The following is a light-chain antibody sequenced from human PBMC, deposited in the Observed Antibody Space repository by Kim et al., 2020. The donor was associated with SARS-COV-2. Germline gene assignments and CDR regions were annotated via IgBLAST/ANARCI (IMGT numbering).Light chain of an antibody. CDR3: QQYGSSPPIA. V-gene: IGKV3-20*01. Sequence: ETVLTQSPGTLSLSPGERVTLSCRSSQSFSSAYFAWYQQKPGQPPRLLIYGASRRAAGIQDRFSGSGSGTEFTLTINTLEPEDFGVYYCQQYGSSPPIAFGQGTRLEIK. CDR1: QSFSSAY. CDR2: GAS. J-gene: IGKJ5*01.